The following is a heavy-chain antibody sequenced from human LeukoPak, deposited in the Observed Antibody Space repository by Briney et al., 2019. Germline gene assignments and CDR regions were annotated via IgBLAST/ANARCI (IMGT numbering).Heavy chain of an antibody. D-gene: IGHD4-17*01. CDR3: AKYHDYGDYFDY. Sequence: GGSLRLSCTAYGFTFISYAMTWVRQSPGRGLEWVSTITGSGGSTSYADSVKGRFTISRDNSKNTLYLQMNSLRADDTAVYYCAKYHDYGDYFDYWGQGTLVTVSS. V-gene: IGHV3-23*01. J-gene: IGHJ4*02. CDR1: GFTFISYA. CDR2: ITGSGGST.